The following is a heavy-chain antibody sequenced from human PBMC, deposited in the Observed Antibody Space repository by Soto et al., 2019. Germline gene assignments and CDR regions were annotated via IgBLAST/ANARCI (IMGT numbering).Heavy chain of an antibody. Sequence: QVQLQESGPGLVKPSETLSLTCTISGASISTHFWSWIRQPPGKGLEWIGYIDYSGRTNHSPSLTSRVTISIDTSKNQLSLNLSSVTAADTAVYYCARERSSWPHSKNFGYWGQGALVTVSS. D-gene: IGHD3-3*01. CDR3: ARERSSWPHSKNFGY. V-gene: IGHV4-59*11. CDR2: IDYSGRT. J-gene: IGHJ4*02. CDR1: GASISTHF.